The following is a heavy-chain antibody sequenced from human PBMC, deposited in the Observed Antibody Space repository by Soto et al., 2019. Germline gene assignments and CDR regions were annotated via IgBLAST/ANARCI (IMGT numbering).Heavy chain of an antibody. V-gene: IGHV1-18*01. CDR3: ARDLDTALVGYYYYYAMAV. CDR1: GYTFTSYG. D-gene: IGHD5-18*01. Sequence: QVQLVQSGAEVKKPGASVKVSCKASGYTFTSYGISWLRQAPGQGLEWMGWISGYNGNTNYAQKLQGRVTMTTDTPXTXAXXELRSLRSDDTAVYYCARDLDTALVGYYYYYAMAVWGRGTTVTVSS. J-gene: IGHJ6*02. CDR2: ISGYNGNT.